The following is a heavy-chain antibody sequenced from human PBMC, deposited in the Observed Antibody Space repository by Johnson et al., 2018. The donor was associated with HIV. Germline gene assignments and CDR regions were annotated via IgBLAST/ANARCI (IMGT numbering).Heavy chain of an antibody. D-gene: IGHD2-21*02. CDR2: ISYDGNNE. V-gene: IGHV3-30*03. CDR1: GFTFSTYA. J-gene: IGHJ3*02. Sequence: QVQLVESGGGVVQPGRSLRLSCVASGFTFSTYAMHWVRQAPGKGLEWVAVISYDGNNEYYAHSVKGRFTISRDNSKSTLFLQMKSLRPGDTAVDYCARVRSTIVVVTATGGAFDIWGQGTMVTVSS. CDR3: ARVRSTIVVVTATGGAFDI.